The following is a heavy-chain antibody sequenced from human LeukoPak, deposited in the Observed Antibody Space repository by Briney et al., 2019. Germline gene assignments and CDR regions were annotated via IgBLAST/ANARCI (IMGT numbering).Heavy chain of an antibody. CDR2: IRSKAYGGTT. Sequence: GGSLRLSCTGRVFTFGDYGRSWVRQAPGKGLEWVGFIRSKAYGGTTEYAASVKGRFTISRDDSKSIAYLQMNSLKTEHTAVYYGSNSYCCGDCYSGGYFDYWGQGTLVTVSS. V-gene: IGHV3-49*04. CDR1: VFTFGDYG. CDR3: SNSYCCGDCYSGGYFDY. J-gene: IGHJ4*02. D-gene: IGHD2-21*02.